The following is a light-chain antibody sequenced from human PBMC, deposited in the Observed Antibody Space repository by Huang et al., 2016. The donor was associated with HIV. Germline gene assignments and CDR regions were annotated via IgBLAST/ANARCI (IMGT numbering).Light chain of an antibody. J-gene: IGKJ2*01. Sequence: DIQMTQSPSTLSASVGDRVTITCRASQRVTSCLAWYQHQPGKAPKLLIYKASTLESGLPSRFSCRGSGTEFTLTIGRLQPDDFATYYCQQYSRSATFGQGTKLEIK. CDR2: KAS. V-gene: IGKV1-5*03. CDR1: QRVTSC. CDR3: QQYSRSAT.